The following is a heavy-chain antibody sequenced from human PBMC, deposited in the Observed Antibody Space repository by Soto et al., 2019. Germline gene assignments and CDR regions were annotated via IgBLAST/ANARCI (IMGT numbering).Heavy chain of an antibody. J-gene: IGHJ6*02. Sequence: PGGSLRLSCAASGFTFSSYDMHWVRQATGKGLEWVSAIGTAGDTYYPGSAKGRFTISRENAKNSLYLQMNSLRAGDTAVYYCARGLLPGFYYYYGMDVWGQGTTVTV. D-gene: IGHD3-10*01. CDR2: IGTAGDT. CDR3: ARGLLPGFYYYYGMDV. V-gene: IGHV3-13*01. CDR1: GFTFSSYD.